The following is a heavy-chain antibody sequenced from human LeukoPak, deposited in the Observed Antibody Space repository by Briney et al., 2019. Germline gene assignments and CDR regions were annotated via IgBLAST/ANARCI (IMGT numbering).Heavy chain of an antibody. CDR2: ITVYNGNT. CDR3: AREWTYMDV. D-gene: IGHD3/OR15-3a*01. CDR1: GGTFSSYG. V-gene: IGHV1-18*01. Sequence: ASVKVSCKASGGTFSSYGISWVRQAPGQGLEWMGWITVYNGNTNYSQKLQGRVTMTTDTSTSTAYMELRNLRSDDTAVYYCAREWTYMDVWGKGTTVTVSS. J-gene: IGHJ6*03.